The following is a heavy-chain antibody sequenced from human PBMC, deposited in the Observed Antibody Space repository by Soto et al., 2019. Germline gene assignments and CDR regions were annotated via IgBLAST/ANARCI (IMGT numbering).Heavy chain of an antibody. Sequence: GGSLRLSCAASGFTFSSYGMHWVRQAPGKGLEWVAVISYDGSNKYYADSVKGRFTISRDNSKNTLYLQMNSLRAEDTAVYYCEAVAGTYIDYWGQGTLVTVSS. V-gene: IGHV3-30*03. CDR3: EAVAGTYIDY. CDR2: ISYDGSNK. D-gene: IGHD6-19*01. CDR1: GFTFSSYG. J-gene: IGHJ4*02.